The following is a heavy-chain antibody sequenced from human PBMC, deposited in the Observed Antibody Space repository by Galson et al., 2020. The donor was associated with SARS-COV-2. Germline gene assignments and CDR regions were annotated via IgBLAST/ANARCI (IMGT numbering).Heavy chain of an antibody. CDR1: GFTVSNNY. CDR2: IYSGGST. J-gene: IGHJ4*02. Sequence: TGGSLRLSCAASGFTVSNNYMNWVRQAPGKGLEWVSIIYSGGSTYYADSVKGRFTISRDHSKNTLYLQMNSLRAEDTAVYYCSSDFPHGRDYWGQGTLVTVSS. CDR3: SSDFPHGRDY. V-gene: IGHV3-66*01.